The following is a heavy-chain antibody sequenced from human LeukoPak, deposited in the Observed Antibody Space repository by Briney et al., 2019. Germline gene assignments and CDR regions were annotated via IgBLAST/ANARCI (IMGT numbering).Heavy chain of an antibody. V-gene: IGHV3-23*01. CDR1: GFTFSSYA. CDR3: AKELEYSGSYPDY. Sequence: GGSLRLSCAASGFTFSSYAMSWVRQAPGKGLEWVSAISGGGGSTYYADSVKGRFTISRDNSKNTLSLQMNSLRGEDSAVYYCAKELEYSGSYPDYWGRGTLVTVSS. D-gene: IGHD1-26*01. CDR2: ISGGGGST. J-gene: IGHJ4*02.